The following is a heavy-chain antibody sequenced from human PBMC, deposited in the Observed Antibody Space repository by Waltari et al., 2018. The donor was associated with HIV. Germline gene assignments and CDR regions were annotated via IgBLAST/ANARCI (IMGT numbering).Heavy chain of an antibody. CDR3: GREWMHYDAWNGYSTENFFVY. CDR1: GITFSSYS. Sequence: EVQVVESGGGLVKPGGSLRLSCAASGITFSSYSMNWVRQAPGKGLEWVASISKTRSYTYLGGNLWGRFNVSRDNSRQSLFLEIHNVTVEDAGRYFCGREWMHYDAWNGYSTENFFVYWGQGALIIVSS. J-gene: IGHJ4*02. V-gene: IGHV3-21*04. CDR2: ISKTRSYT. D-gene: IGHD2-15*01.